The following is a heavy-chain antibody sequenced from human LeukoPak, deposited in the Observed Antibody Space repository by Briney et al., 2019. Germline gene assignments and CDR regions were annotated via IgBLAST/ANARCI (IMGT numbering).Heavy chain of an antibody. CDR3: ARGARDPIAAAGTADY. J-gene: IGHJ4*02. CDR2: MNPNSGNT. V-gene: IGHV1-8*03. Sequence: ASVKVSCKASGYTFTSYDTNWVRQATGQGLEWMGWMNPNSGNTGYAQKFQGRVTITRNTSISTAYMELSSLRSEDTAVYYCARGARDPIAAAGTADYWGQGTLVTVSS. CDR1: GYTFTSYD. D-gene: IGHD6-13*01.